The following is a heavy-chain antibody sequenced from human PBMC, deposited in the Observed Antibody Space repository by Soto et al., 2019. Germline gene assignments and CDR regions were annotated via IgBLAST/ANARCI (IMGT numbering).Heavy chain of an antibody. Sequence: ASVKVSCKASGYTFTSYGISWVRQAPGRGLEWMGWISAYNGNTNYAQKLQGRVTMTTDTSTSTAYMELRSLRSDDTAVYYCARSPSYCTNGVCPLYYYYYGMDVWGQGTTVTVSS. D-gene: IGHD2-8*01. CDR1: GYTFTSYG. J-gene: IGHJ6*02. CDR3: ARSPSYCTNGVCPLYYYYYGMDV. CDR2: ISAYNGNT. V-gene: IGHV1-18*01.